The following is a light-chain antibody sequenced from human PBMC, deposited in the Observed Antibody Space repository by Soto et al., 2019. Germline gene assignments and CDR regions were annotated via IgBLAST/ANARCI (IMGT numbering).Light chain of an antibody. J-gene: IGKJ1*01. Sequence: DIVLTQTPLSLSVTPGQPASISCKSGQSLLHSDGKTHLFWYLQRPGQPPQLLIYEVSNRLSGVPDRFSGSGSGTDFTLRISRVESDDIGIYYCLQSIQIPWTFGQGTKVEI. V-gene: IGKV2D-29*01. CDR2: EVS. CDR3: LQSIQIPWT. CDR1: QSLLHSDGKTH.